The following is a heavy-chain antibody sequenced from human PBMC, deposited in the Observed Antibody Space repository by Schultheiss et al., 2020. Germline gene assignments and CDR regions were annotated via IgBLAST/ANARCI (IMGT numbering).Heavy chain of an antibody. Sequence: SETLSLTCTVSGGSISSGGYYWSWIRQPPGKGLEWIGYIYYSGSTYYNPSLKSRVTIFVDTSKNQFSLKLSSVTAADTAVYYCARHTPDYGSGNFNWFDPWGQGTLVTVSS. CDR3: ARHTPDYGSGNFNWFDP. J-gene: IGHJ5*02. CDR1: GGSISSGGYY. CDR2: IYYSGST. V-gene: IGHV4-39*01. D-gene: IGHD3-10*01.